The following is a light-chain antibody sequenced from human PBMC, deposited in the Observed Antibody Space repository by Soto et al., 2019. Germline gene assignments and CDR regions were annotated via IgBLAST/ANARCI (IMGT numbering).Light chain of an antibody. J-gene: IGKJ1*01. V-gene: IGKV1-5*01. CDR3: QQYDGYSPQT. CDR2: DSS. CDR1: QSVRNW. Sequence: DIQMTQSPSTLFASVGDRVTITCRASQSVRNWLAWYQQKPGRAPHLLIYDSSTLEPGVPSRFRGSGSGTEFTLTINGLQPDDFGTYYCQQYDGYSPQTFGQGNKVEIK.